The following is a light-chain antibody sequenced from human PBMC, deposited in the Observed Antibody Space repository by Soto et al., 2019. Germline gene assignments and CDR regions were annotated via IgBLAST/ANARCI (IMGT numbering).Light chain of an antibody. V-gene: IGLV1-40*01. J-gene: IGLJ1*01. CDR3: QSYDSSLSGYV. CDR1: SSNIGAGYD. Sequence: QSVLTQPSSVSGAPGQRVTISCTGSSSNIGAGYDVHWYQQLPGTAPQLLIYANSNRPSGVPGRFSGSKSGASASLAITGLQAEDEADYYCQSYDSSLSGYVFGTGTKVTVL. CDR2: ANS.